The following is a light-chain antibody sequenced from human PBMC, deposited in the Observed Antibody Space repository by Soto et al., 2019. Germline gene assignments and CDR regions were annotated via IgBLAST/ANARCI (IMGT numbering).Light chain of an antibody. CDR3: EQYHYWPPIT. J-gene: IGKJ5*01. V-gene: IGKV3-15*01. CDR1: QSVSIN. CDR2: GAS. Sequence: EIVLTQSPATLSLSPGERATLSCRASQSVSINLAWYQQKPGQPPSLLIFGASTRAAGVPARFSGSGSGTEFTLTISSLQSEDFAVYYCEQYHYWPPITFGQGTRLEI.